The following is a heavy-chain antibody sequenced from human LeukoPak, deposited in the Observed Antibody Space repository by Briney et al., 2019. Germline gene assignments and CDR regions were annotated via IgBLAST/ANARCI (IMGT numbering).Heavy chain of an antibody. CDR1: GGSFSGYY. CDR3: ARGTKTPIYYDFWSGPLNWFDP. J-gene: IGHJ5*02. CDR2: INHSGRT. D-gene: IGHD3-3*01. V-gene: IGHV4-34*01. Sequence: PSETLSLTCAVYGGSFSGYYWSWIRQPPGKGLEWIGEINHSGRTNYNPSLKSRVTISVDKSKNQFSLKLSSVTAADTAVYYCARGTKTPIYYDFWSGPLNWFDPWGQGTLVTVSS.